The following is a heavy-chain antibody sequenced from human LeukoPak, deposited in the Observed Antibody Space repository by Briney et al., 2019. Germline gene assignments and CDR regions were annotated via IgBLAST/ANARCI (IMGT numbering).Heavy chain of an antibody. D-gene: IGHD3-22*01. CDR3: ARETYYDSSGSQASRYFDY. J-gene: IGHJ4*02. V-gene: IGHV1-69*04. Sequence: SVNVSCKASGGTFSSYAISWVRQAPGQGLEWMGRIIPIFGIANYAQKFQGRVTITADKSTSTAYMELSSLRSEDTAVYYYARETYYDSSGSQASRYFDYWGQGNLVTVSS. CDR1: GGTFSSYA. CDR2: IIPIFGIA.